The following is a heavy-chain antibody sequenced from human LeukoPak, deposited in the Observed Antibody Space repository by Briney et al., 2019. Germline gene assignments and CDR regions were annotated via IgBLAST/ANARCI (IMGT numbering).Heavy chain of an antibody. D-gene: IGHD6-6*01. Sequence: GGSLRLSCAVSGFTFSGFWMSWSRQAPGKGREWVASINSDGSEGYYADVVKGRFTISRDNAKNSLYLQINSLRAEDTAVYYCARSSYSSSSSVWGQGTMVTVSS. CDR2: INSDGSEG. V-gene: IGHV3-7*03. J-gene: IGHJ3*01. CDR3: ARSSYSSSSSV. CDR1: GFTFSGFW.